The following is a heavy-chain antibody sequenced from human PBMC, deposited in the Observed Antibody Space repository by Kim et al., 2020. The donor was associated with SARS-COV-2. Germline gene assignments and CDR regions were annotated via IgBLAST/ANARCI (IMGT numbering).Heavy chain of an antibody. V-gene: IGHV3-7*05. CDR3: AKDQALDYYAGSGYYDYYSAMDV. Sequence: GGSLRLSCAVSGFTFSSYYMRWVRQAPGKGLEWVANIKEDGSEKYYVDSVKGRFTISRDNAKNSLYLQMNSLRAEDTAVYYCAKDQALDYYAGSGYYDYYSAMDVWGQGTTVTVSS. CDR2: IKEDGSEK. CDR1: GFTFSSYY. J-gene: IGHJ6*02. D-gene: IGHD3-22*01.